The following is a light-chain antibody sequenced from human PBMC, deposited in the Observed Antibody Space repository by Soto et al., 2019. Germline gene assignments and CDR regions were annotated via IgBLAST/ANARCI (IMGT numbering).Light chain of an antibody. CDR1: QSINNY. CDR3: QHYNNFYT. V-gene: IGKV1-27*01. Sequence: EIPMTQSPSSLSASVGDSVTITCRASQSINNYLSWYQQKPGKVPVLLIYSASTLKSGVPSRFSGRGAGTDFTLTISRLQPEDFATYYCQHYNNFYTFGQGTKVDI. CDR2: SAS. J-gene: IGKJ2*01.